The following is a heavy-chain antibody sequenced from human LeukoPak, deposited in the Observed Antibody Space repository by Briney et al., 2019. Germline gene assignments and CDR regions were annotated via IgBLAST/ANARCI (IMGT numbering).Heavy chain of an antibody. Sequence: GASVKVSCKASGYTFTGYYMHWVRQAPGQGLEWMGWINPNSGGTNYAQKFQGRVTMTRDTSISTAYMELSRLRSDDTAVYYCARSGSGYDSLHFDYWGQGTLVTVSS. V-gene: IGHV1-2*02. D-gene: IGHD5-12*01. CDR2: INPNSGGT. CDR1: GYTFTGYY. CDR3: ARSGSGYDSLHFDY. J-gene: IGHJ4*02.